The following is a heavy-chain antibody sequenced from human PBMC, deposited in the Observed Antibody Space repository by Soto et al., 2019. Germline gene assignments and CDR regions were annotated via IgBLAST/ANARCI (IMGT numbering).Heavy chain of an antibody. CDR3: ARGDTRGWSNRDYYYYGMDV. V-gene: IGHV4-34*01. J-gene: IGHJ6*02. Sequence: SETLSLTCDVYGGSFSGYIWTWIRQTPGKGLQWIGQINHSGSANYNPSLKSRVTISVHTSNSQFSLELSSVTAADTAVYYCARGDTRGWSNRDYYYYGMDVWGQGTTVTV. CDR1: GGSFSGYI. CDR2: INHSGSA. D-gene: IGHD6-19*01.